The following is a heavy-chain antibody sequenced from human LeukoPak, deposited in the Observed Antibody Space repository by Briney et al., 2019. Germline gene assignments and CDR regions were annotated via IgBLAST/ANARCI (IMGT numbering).Heavy chain of an antibody. CDR2: ISSSGTTI. CDR1: GFTFSSYT. V-gene: IGHV3-48*03. CDR3: ARARSGYYSSFDY. J-gene: IGHJ4*02. Sequence: PGGSLRLSCAASGFTFSSYTMNWVRQAPGKGLEWVSYISSSGTTIYYAERRFTISRDNAKNSLYLLMNSLRAEDTAIYYCARARSGYYSSFDYWGQGTLVTVSS. D-gene: IGHD3-22*01.